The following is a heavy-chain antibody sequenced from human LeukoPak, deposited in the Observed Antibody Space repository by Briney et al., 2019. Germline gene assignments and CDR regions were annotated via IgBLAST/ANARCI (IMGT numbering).Heavy chain of an antibody. V-gene: IGHV4-39*01. CDR1: GGSISSSSAY. Sequence: SETLSLTCTVSGGSISSSSAYWGWIRQPPGKGLERIGSIYYSKNTYYNPSLKSRVTISADTSKNQFSLTLGSVSATDTAVYYCVSPRGFSYGYFDYWGQGTLVTVSS. D-gene: IGHD5-18*01. J-gene: IGHJ4*02. CDR2: IYYSKNT. CDR3: VSPRGFSYGYFDY.